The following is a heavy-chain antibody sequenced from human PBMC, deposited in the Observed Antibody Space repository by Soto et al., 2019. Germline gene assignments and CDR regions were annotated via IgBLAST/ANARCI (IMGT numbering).Heavy chain of an antibody. CDR2: IYYSGST. CDR3: ARAAITMVRGVMNNYYYYYMDV. J-gene: IGHJ6*03. V-gene: IGHV4-59*08. Sequence: SETLSLTCTVSGGSISSYYWSWIRQPPGKGLEWIGYIYYSGSTNYNPSLKSRVTISVDTSKNQFSLKLSSVTAADTAVYYCARAAITMVRGVMNNYYYYYMDVWGKGTTVTAP. CDR1: GGSISSYY. D-gene: IGHD3-10*01.